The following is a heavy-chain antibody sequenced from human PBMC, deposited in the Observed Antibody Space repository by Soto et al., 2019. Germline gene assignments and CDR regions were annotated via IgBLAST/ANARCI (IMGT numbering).Heavy chain of an antibody. CDR3: AKDLPMGY. CDR1: GFTFSSYG. J-gene: IGHJ4*02. Sequence: GGSLRLSCAASGFTFSSYGMHWVRQAPGKGLEWVAVISYDGSNKYYADSVKGRFTISRDNSKNTLYLQVNSLRAEDTAVYYCAKDLPMGYWGQGTLVTVSS. CDR2: ISYDGSNK. V-gene: IGHV3-30*18.